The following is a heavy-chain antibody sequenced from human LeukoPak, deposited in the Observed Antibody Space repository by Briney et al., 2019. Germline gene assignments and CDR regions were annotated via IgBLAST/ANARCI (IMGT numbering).Heavy chain of an antibody. Sequence: PSETLSLTCAVYGGSFSGYYWSWIRQPPGKGLEWIGEINHSGSTNYNPSLKSRVTISVDTSKNQLSLKLSSVTAADTAVYYCARAGVVLVRGVIGGNWFDPWGQGTLVTVSS. J-gene: IGHJ5*02. CDR2: INHSGST. CDR3: ARAGVVLVRGVIGGNWFDP. D-gene: IGHD3-10*01. V-gene: IGHV4-34*01. CDR1: GGSFSGYY.